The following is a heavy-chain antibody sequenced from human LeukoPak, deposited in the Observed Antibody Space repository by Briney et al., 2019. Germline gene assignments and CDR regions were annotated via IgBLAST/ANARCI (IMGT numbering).Heavy chain of an antibody. CDR1: GYTLTSYY. V-gene: IGHV1-46*01. Sequence: ASVKVSCKASGYTLTSYYMHWVRQAPGQGLKWMGIINPSGGSTNYAQKFQDRVTMTRDTSTRTVYMELSSPRFEDTAVYYCANQEWLRFNLNAFDIWGQGTMVTVSS. CDR3: ANQEWLRFNLNAFDI. D-gene: IGHD5-12*01. J-gene: IGHJ3*02. CDR2: INPSGGST.